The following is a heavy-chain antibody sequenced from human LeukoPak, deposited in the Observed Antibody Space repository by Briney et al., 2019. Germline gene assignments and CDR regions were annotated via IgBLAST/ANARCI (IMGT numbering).Heavy chain of an antibody. J-gene: IGHJ3*02. D-gene: IGHD5-18*01. CDR3: ARDTLGYSYGHDAFDI. CDR1: GFTFSSYS. CDR2: ISSSSSYI. Sequence: KAGGSLRLSCAASGFTFSSYSMNWVRQAPGKGLEWVSSISSSSSYIYYADSVKGRITISRDNAKNSLYLQMNSLRAEDTAVYYCARDTLGYSYGHDAFDIWGQGTMVTVSS. V-gene: IGHV3-21*01.